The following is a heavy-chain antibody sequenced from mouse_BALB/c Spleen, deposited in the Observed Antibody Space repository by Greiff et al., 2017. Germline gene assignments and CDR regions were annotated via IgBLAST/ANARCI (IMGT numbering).Heavy chain of an antibody. CDR3: ARSYYRYDGYAMDY. J-gene: IGHJ4*01. CDR2: ISNGGGST. V-gene: IGHV5-12-2*01. Sequence: EVQLQESGGGLVQPGGSLKLSCAASGFTFSSYTMSWVRQTPEKRLEWVAYISNGGGSTYYPDTVKGRFTISRDNAKNTLYLQMSSLKSEDTAMYYCARSYYRYDGYAMDYWGQGTSVTVSS. D-gene: IGHD2-14*01. CDR1: GFTFSSYT.